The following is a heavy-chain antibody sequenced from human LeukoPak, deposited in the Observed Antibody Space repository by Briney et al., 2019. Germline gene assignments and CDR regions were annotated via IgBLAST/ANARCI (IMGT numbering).Heavy chain of an antibody. CDR1: GDSISSDGHS. V-gene: IGHV4-30-4*07. CDR3: ARGGDRSFDY. D-gene: IGHD3-10*01. Sequence: SETLSLTCGVSGDSISSDGHSWSWIRQPPGKGLEWVGYIYHSGAAYHNPSLKSRLALSVDTSNNQFSLRLRSVTAADTAVYYCARGGDRSFDYWGQGTLVTVSS. J-gene: IGHJ4*02. CDR2: IYHSGAA.